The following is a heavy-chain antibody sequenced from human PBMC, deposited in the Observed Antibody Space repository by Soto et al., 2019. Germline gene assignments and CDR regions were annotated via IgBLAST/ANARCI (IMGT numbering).Heavy chain of an antibody. CDR2: INPYNANT. D-gene: IGHD3-16*01. CDR1: GYTFTNHG. Sequence: EASVKVSCKTSGYTFTNHGINWVRQAPGQRLEWMGWINPYNANTNYAQKLQGRVAMTTDTSTSTAYMDLRSLTSDDTAVYYCARDRVAGIWGDAFDIWGQGTMVTVSS. V-gene: IGHV1-18*04. CDR3: ARDRVAGIWGDAFDI. J-gene: IGHJ3*02.